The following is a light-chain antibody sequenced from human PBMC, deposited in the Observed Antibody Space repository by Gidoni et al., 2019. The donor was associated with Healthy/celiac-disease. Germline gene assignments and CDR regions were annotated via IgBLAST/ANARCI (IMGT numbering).Light chain of an antibody. Sequence: IQLTQSPSPLSASVGDRVTITCRASQGISSDLDWYQQKPERAPKLLIYAASTMQSGVPSRFSGSGSGTDFTLTISSLQPEDFATYYSQQLNSYPLTFXGXTKVEIK. J-gene: IGKJ4*01. CDR2: AAS. CDR1: QGISSD. CDR3: QQLNSYPLT. V-gene: IGKV1-9*01.